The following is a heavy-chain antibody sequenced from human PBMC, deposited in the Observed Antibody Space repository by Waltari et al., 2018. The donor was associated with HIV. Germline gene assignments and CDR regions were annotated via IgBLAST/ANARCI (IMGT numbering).Heavy chain of an antibody. V-gene: IGHV3-21*01. CDR3: ARDFWGGYYYGMDV. D-gene: IGHD3-16*01. Sequence: EVQLVESGGGLVKPGGSLGLPGAALGFPLVVYSMNWVRQAPGKGLEWVSSISSSSSYIYYADSVKGRFTISRDNAKNSLYLQMNSLRAEDTAVYYCARDFWGGYYYGMDVWGQGTTVTVSS. CDR1: GFPLVVYS. CDR2: ISSSSSYI. J-gene: IGHJ6*02.